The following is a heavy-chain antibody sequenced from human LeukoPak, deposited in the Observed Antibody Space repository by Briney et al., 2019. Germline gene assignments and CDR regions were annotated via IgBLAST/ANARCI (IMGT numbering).Heavy chain of an antibody. V-gene: IGHV3-7*01. CDR3: ARGALIVVDDAFDI. CDR2: IKQDGSEK. D-gene: IGHD3-22*01. J-gene: IGHJ3*02. CDR1: GFTFSSYG. Sequence: GGSLRLSCVASGFTFSSYGMSWVRQAPGKGLEWVANIKQDGSEKYYVDSVKGRFTISRDNAKNSLYLQMNSLRAEDTAVYYCARGALIVVDDAFDIWGQGTMVTVSS.